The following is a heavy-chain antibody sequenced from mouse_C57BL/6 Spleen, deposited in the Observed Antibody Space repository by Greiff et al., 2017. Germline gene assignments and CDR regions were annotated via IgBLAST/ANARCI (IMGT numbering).Heavy chain of an antibody. CDR2: FYPGSGSI. D-gene: IGHD2-4*01. CDR1: GYTFTEYT. Sequence: QVQLKESGAELVKPGASVKLSCKASGYTFTEYTIHWVKQRSGQGLEWIGWFYPGSGSIKYNEKFKDKATLTADKSSSTVYMELSRLTSEDSAVYFCAIHEETPHYDYDEDGFAYWGQGTLVTVSA. CDR3: AIHEETPHYDYDEDGFAY. V-gene: IGHV1-62-2*01. J-gene: IGHJ3*01.